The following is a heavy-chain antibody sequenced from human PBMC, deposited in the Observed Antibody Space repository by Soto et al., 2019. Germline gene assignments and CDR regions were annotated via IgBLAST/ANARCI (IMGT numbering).Heavy chain of an antibody. CDR3: ARDYHSGWYGLDY. D-gene: IGHD6-19*01. J-gene: IGHJ4*02. CDR2: IWYDGSNK. V-gene: IGHV3-33*01. CDR1: GFTFSSYG. Sequence: GGSPRLSCAASGFTFSSYGMHWVRQAPGKGLEWVAVIWYDGSNKYYADSVKGRFTISRDNSKNTLYLQMNSLRAEDTAVYYCARDYHSGWYGLDYWGQGTLVTVSS.